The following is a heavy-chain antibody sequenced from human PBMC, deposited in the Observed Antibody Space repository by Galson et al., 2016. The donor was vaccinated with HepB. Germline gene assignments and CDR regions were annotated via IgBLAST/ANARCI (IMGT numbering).Heavy chain of an antibody. D-gene: IGHD6-6*01. CDR3: ARSLGWYFDV. Sequence: SLRLSCAASGFTFDNYTMNWLRQAPGKGLEWVSSVSHSSTYVYYADSVQGRFTISRDNAKNSLYLEMNNLRVEDTAVFYCARSLGWYFDVWGRGTLVAGSS. V-gene: IGHV3-21*01. J-gene: IGHJ2*01. CDR1: GFTFDNYT. CDR2: VSHSSTYV.